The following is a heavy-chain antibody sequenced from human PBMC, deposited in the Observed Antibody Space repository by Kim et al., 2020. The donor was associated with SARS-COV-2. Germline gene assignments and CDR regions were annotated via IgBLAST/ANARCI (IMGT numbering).Heavy chain of an antibody. V-gene: IGHV4-59*08. CDR1: GGSINNYY. D-gene: IGHD3-10*01. CDR2: IYYTGST. CDR3: ARHQSSYYFGSGNYPRYFDY. Sequence: SETLSLTCTVSGGSINNYYWTWIRQPPGKGLEWIGYIYYTGSTSYNPSLNSRVTISLDTSKDEFSLRLSSVTAADTAVYYCARHQSSYYFGSGNYPRYFDYWGQGTLVTVSS. J-gene: IGHJ4*02.